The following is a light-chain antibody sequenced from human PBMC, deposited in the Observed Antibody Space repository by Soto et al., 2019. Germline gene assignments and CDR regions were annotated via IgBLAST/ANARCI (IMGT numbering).Light chain of an antibody. J-gene: IGKJ2*01. CDR2: GAS. CDR3: QQYNNWPPYT. CDR1: QRVSSN. Sequence: EIVMTQSPATLSVSPGERATLSCRASQRVSSNLAWYQQKPGQAPRLLIYGASTRATGIPARFSGSGSGTEFTLTISSMPSEDFAVYYCQQYNNWPPYTFGQGAKLEIK. V-gene: IGKV3-15*01.